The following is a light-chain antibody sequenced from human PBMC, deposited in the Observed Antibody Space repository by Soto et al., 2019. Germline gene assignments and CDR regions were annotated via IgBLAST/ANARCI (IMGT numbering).Light chain of an antibody. CDR1: SSDVGGYNY. Sequence: QSVLTQPPSVSGSPGQSLTISCTGTSSDVGGYNYVSWYHHHPGKAPKLIIYEVFKRPSGVPDRFSGSKSGNTASLTVSGLQAEDEADYYCRSYAGSDSVLCGGGTQLTVL. CDR3: RSYAGSDSVL. J-gene: IGLJ3*02. CDR2: EVF. V-gene: IGLV2-8*01.